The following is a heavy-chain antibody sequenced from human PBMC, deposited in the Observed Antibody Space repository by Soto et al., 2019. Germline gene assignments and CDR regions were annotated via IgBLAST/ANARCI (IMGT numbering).Heavy chain of an antibody. CDR3: ARGPPLGY. Sequence: TSETLSLTCAVSGGSISSGGYSLSWIRQPPGKGLECIGYIYHSGSTYYSPSLKSRVTISVDRSKNQFSLKLSSVTAADTAVYYCARGPPLGYWGQGTLVTVSS. CDR2: IYHSGST. CDR1: GGSISSGGYS. V-gene: IGHV4-30-2*01. J-gene: IGHJ4*02.